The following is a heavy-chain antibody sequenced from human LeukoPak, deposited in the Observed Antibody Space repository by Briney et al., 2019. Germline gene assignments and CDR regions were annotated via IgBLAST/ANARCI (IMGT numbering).Heavy chain of an antibody. CDR1: GGTFSSYA. Sequence: GASVKVSCKASGGTFSSYAISWVRQAPGQGLEWMGGIIPIFGTANYAQKFQGRVTITADESTSTAYMELSSLRSDDTAVYYCARDASARYSYGSDYWGQGTLVTVSS. D-gene: IGHD5-18*01. CDR2: IIPIFGTA. J-gene: IGHJ4*02. V-gene: IGHV1-69*13. CDR3: ARDASARYSYGSDY.